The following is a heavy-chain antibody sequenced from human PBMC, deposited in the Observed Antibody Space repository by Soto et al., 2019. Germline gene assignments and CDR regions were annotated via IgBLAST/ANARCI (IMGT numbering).Heavy chain of an antibody. V-gene: IGHV3-33*01. D-gene: IGHD5-12*01. CDR1: GFTFSSYG. Sequence: PGESLKISCAASGFTFSSYGMHWVRQAPGKGLEWVAVIWYDGSNKYYADSVKGRFTISRDNSKNTLYLQMNSLRAVDTAVYYCARDVVATSHYYYYGMDVWGQGTTVTVSS. CDR2: IWYDGSNK. J-gene: IGHJ6*02. CDR3: ARDVVATSHYYYYGMDV.